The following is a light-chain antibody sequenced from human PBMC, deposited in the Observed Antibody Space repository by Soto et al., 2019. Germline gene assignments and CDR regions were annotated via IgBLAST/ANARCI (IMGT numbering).Light chain of an antibody. Sequence: EVVMTQSPATLSVSPGEGATLSCRASQSVSSNLVWYQQKPGQAPRLLIYDASSRATGIPARFSGSGSGTEFTLTISSLQSEDFAVYYCQQYNNWPRTFGQGTKVEIK. CDR2: DAS. CDR3: QQYNNWPRT. J-gene: IGKJ1*01. V-gene: IGKV3-15*01. CDR1: QSVSSN.